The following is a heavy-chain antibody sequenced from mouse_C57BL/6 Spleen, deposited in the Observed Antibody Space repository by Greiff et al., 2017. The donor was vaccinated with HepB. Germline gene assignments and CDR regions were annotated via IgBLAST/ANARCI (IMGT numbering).Heavy chain of an antibody. J-gene: IGHJ4*01. CDR3: ARGKYGNYDAMDY. CDR2: ISYSGST. D-gene: IGHD2-1*01. Sequence: EVQLQESGPGMVKPSQSLSLTCTVTGYSITSGYDWHWIRHFPGNKLEWMGYISYSGSTNYNPSLKSRISMTHDTSKNHFFLKLNSVTTEDTATYYGARGKYGNYDAMDYWGQGTSVTVSS. CDR1: GYSITSGYD. V-gene: IGHV3-1*01.